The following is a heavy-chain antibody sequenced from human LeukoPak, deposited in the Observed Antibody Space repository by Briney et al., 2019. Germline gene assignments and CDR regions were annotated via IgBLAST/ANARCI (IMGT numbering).Heavy chain of an antibody. V-gene: IGHV3-74*01. J-gene: IGHJ6*03. D-gene: IGHD6-13*01. Sequence: GGSLRLSCAASGFTFSNYWMHWVRQAPGKGLVWVSRINSDGRSTNYADSVKGRFTISRDNAKNTLYLQMNSLRAEDTAVYYCARGLGYSSSWYYIGFYYYYYMDVWGKGTTVTVSS. CDR1: GFTFSNYW. CDR3: ARGLGYSSSWYYIGFYYYYYMDV. CDR2: INSDGRST.